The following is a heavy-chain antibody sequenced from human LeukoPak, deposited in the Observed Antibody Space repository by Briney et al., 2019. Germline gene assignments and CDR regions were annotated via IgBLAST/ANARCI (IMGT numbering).Heavy chain of an antibody. Sequence: SETLSLTCVVYGGSFSGYYWSWIRQPPGKGLEWIGEINHSGSTNYNPSLKSRVTISVDTSKNQFSLKLSSVTAADTAVYYCARGRIAVAGNWFDPWGQGTLVTVSS. V-gene: IGHV4-34*01. J-gene: IGHJ5*02. D-gene: IGHD6-19*01. CDR2: INHSGST. CDR3: ARGRIAVAGNWFDP. CDR1: GGSFSGYY.